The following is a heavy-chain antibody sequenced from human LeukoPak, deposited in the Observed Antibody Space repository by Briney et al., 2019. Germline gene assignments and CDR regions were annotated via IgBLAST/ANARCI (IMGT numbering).Heavy chain of an antibody. V-gene: IGHV4-59*01. CDR1: GGSISSYY. D-gene: IGHD2-15*01. CDR2: IYYSGST. J-gene: IGHJ5*02. Sequence: PSETLSLTCTVSGGSISSYYWSWIRQPPGKGQEWIGYIYYSGSTNYNPSLKSRVTISVDTSKNQFSLKLSSVTAADTAVYYCARDRCSGGSCYSVGPWFDPWGQGTLVTVSS. CDR3: ARDRCSGGSCYSVGPWFDP.